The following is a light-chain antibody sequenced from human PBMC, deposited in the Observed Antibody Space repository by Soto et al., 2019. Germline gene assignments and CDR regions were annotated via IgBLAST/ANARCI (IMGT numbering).Light chain of an antibody. J-gene: IGKJ4*01. CDR1: QDSNSY. V-gene: IGKV1D-16*01. CDR3: QQYNIYPLT. Sequence: DVQMTQSPSSLSASVGERVTITCRASQDSNSYLAWYQQKPGNAPKSLIYAASSLQTGVPSRFSGSESGTDFTLTISNLQPEDSATYYCQQYNIYPLTFGGGTKVEIK. CDR2: AAS.